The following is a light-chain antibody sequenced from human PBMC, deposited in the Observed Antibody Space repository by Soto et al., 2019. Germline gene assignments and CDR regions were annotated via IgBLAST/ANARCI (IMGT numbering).Light chain of an antibody. CDR3: SSYADSDTLYV. V-gene: IGLV2-14*01. CDR1: SSDVGAYNY. J-gene: IGLJ1*01. Sequence: QSALTQPASVSGSPGQSITISCTGTSSDVGAYNYVSWYQQHPGKAPKLLIFEVSSRPSGVSNRFSGSKSGSTASLTISGLQAEDEADCYCSSYADSDTLYVFGTGTKVTVL. CDR2: EVS.